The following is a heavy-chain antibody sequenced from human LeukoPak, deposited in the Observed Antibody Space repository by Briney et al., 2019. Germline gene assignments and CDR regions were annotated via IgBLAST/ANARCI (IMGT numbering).Heavy chain of an antibody. D-gene: IGHD3-10*01. CDR3: ARALLWFGELLGDYYYGMDV. CDR1: GYTFTSYA. Sequence: ASVKVSCKASGYTFTSYAMHWVRQAPGQRLEWMGWINAGNGNTKYSQKFQGRVTITRHTSASTAYMELSSLRSEDTAVYYCARALLWFGELLGDYYYGMDVWGKGTTVTVSS. J-gene: IGHJ6*04. CDR2: INAGNGNT. V-gene: IGHV1-3*01.